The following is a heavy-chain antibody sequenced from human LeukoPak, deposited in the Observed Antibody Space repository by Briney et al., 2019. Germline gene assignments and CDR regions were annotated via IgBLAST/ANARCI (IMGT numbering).Heavy chain of an antibody. J-gene: IGHJ4*02. CDR1: GGSISSSLYY. D-gene: IGHD6-13*01. CDR3: ARIKAGYSRYYFDY. Sequence: PSETLSLTCTVSGGSISSSLYYWGWLRQPPGKGLEWLGSIYYSGSTHYNPSLRSRVTISVDTSKNQFSLKLSSVTAADTAVYYCARIKAGYSRYYFDYWGQGTLVTVSS. CDR2: IYYSGST. V-gene: IGHV4-39*01.